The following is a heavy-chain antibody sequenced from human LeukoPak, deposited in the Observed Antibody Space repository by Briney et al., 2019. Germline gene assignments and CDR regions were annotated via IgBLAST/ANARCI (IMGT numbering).Heavy chain of an antibody. D-gene: IGHD3-3*01. Sequence: PGGSLRLSCAASGFTFSSYDMHSVRQAPGKRLEWVAFIQYDGSNKYYADSVKGRFTISRDNSKNTLYLQMNSLRAEDAAVYYCAKGEWIPSTTTEYFQHGGQGTLVSVVS. J-gene: IGHJ1*01. CDR1: GFTFSSYD. CDR3: AKGEWIPSTTTEYFQH. CDR2: IQYDGSNK. V-gene: IGHV3-30*02.